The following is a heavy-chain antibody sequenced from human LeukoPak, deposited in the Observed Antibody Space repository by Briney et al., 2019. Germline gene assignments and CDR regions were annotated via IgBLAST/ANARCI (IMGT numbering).Heavy chain of an antibody. J-gene: IGHJ4*02. CDR3: ANSDGYSSSYETGRNY. CDR2: FSGGGGST. Sequence: GGSRRPSWAAPGSTFGTYAINWVGQAPGKGLDWFQLFSGGGGSTYYADSVKGRFTISRDNSKNTLYLQMNSLRAEDTAVYYCANSDGYSSSYETGRNYWGQGTLVTVSA. D-gene: IGHD6-13*01. CDR1: GSTFGTYA. V-gene: IGHV3-23*01.